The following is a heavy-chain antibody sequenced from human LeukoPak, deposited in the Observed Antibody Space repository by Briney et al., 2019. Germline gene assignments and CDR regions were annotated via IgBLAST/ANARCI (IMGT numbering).Heavy chain of an antibody. CDR2: ISWNSGSI. Sequence: GRSLRLSCAASGFTFNDFAMHWVRQTPGKGLEWVSGISWNSGSIGYADSVKGRFTISRDNGKNALYLEMNSLRAEDTALYYCVKXGXIXXXPITXGGMDVWGQGTTVTVSS. CDR1: GFTFNDFA. CDR3: VKXGXIXXXPITXGGMDV. V-gene: IGHV3-9*01. J-gene: IGHJ6*02. D-gene: IGHD3-3*01.